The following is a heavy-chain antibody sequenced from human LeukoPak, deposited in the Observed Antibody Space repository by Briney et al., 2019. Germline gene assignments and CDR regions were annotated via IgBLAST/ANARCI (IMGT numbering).Heavy chain of an antibody. CDR3: ARDHQGYFDY. J-gene: IGHJ4*02. Sequence: SETLSLTCIVSGGSISSGDYYWSWIRQPPGKGLEWIGYIYYSGSTYYNPSLKSRVTISVDTSKNQFSLKLSSVTAADTAVYYCARDHQGYFDYWGQGTLVTVSS. CDR1: GGSISSGDYY. CDR2: IYYSGST. V-gene: IGHV4-30-4*01.